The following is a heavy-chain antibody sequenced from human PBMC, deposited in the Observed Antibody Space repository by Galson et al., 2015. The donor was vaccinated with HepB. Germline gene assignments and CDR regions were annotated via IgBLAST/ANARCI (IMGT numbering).Heavy chain of an antibody. V-gene: IGHV1-2*02. CDR2: INPNSGGT. Sequence: SVKVSCKASGYTFTGYYMHWVRQAPGQGLEWMGWINPNSGGTNYAQKFQGRVTMTRDTSISTAYMELSRLRSDDTAVYYCASGGAVARQARAPMNAFDIWGQGTMVTVSS. CDR1: GYTFTGYY. J-gene: IGHJ3*02. CDR3: ASGGAVARQARAPMNAFDI. D-gene: IGHD6-19*01.